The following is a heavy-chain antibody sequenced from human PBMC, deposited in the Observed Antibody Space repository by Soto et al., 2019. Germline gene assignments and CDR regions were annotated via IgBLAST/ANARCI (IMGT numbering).Heavy chain of an antibody. V-gene: IGHV3-33*01. CDR3: ARRTYVWGSYRWDYFDY. Sequence: QVQLVESGGGVVQPGRSLRLSCAASGFTFSSYGMHWVRQAPGKGLEWVAVIWYDGSNKYYADSVKGRFTISRDNSKNTLYLQMNSLRSEDTAVYYCARRTYVWGSYRWDYFDYWGQGTLVTVSS. CDR1: GFTFSSYG. D-gene: IGHD3-16*02. CDR2: IWYDGSNK. J-gene: IGHJ4*02.